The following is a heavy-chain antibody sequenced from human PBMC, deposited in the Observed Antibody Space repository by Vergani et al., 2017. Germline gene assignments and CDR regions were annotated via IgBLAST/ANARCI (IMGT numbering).Heavy chain of an antibody. J-gene: IGHJ4*02. CDR3: ARDGAGTIDFDY. Sequence: EVQLVESGGGLIHPGGSLRLSCEGSGFSFSGYWIHWVRQGPGKGLEWVSRVGFDGSDTVYADSVKGRFTISKDSAMNTVHLQMTNVRAEDTAVYFCARDGAGTIDFDYWGPGILVTVSS. CDR1: GFSFSGYW. D-gene: IGHD1-26*01. V-gene: IGHV3-74*01. CDR2: VGFDGSDT.